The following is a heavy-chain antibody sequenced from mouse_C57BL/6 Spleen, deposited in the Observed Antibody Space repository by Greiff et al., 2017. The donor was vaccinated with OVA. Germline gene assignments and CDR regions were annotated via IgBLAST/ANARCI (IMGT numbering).Heavy chain of an antibody. Sequence: QVQLQQPGAELVRPGSSVKLSCKASGYTFTSYWMDWVKQRPGQGLEWIGNIYPSDSETHYNQKFKDKATLTVDKSSSTAYMQLSSLTSEDSAVYYCARRARTGTAFDYWGQGTTLTVSS. D-gene: IGHD4-1*01. CDR1: GYTFTSYW. CDR3: ARRARTGTAFDY. V-gene: IGHV1-61*01. J-gene: IGHJ2*01. CDR2: IYPSDSET.